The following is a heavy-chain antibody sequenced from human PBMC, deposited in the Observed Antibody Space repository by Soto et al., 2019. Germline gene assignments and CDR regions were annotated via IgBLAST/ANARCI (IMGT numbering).Heavy chain of an antibody. CDR3: AKDNSGSYFAGFTNYYGMDV. D-gene: IGHD1-26*01. Sequence: LRLSCEASGFTFSTYAMTWVRQAPGKGLEWVSTVSGSGDGTYYSDSVKGRFTISRDNSKNTLYLQMNSLRAEDTAVYYCAKDNSGSYFAGFTNYYGMDVWGQGTTVTVSS. CDR2: VSGSGDGT. V-gene: IGHV3-23*01. CDR1: GFTFSTYA. J-gene: IGHJ6*02.